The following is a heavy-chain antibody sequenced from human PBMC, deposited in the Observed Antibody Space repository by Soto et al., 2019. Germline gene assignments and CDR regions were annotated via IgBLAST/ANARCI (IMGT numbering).Heavy chain of an antibody. CDR3: ARHLRKGSSVIRGVDC. CDR2: VSSRRTT. J-gene: IGHJ4*02. D-gene: IGHD3-10*01. V-gene: IGHV4-39*01. CDR1: GDSIRSSSYA. Sequence: SETLSLTCSVSGDSIRSSSYAWGWIRQPRGKGLEWIGSVSSRRTTYFNPSVRSRVAMSVDTSRNQFSRKLSSVTAADTAVYYCARHLRKGSSVIRGVDCWGQGTLVTVSS.